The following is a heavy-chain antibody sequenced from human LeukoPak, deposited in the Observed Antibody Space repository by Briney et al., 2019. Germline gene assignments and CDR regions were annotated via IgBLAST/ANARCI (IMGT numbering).Heavy chain of an antibody. CDR1: GFTFSSYA. CDR3: ARGYYDSSGYHYFDY. Sequence: GRSLRLSCAASGFTFSSYAMHWVRQAPGKGLEWVAVISYDGSNKYYADSVKGRFTISRDNSKNTLYLQMNSLRAEDTAVYYRARGYYDSSGYHYFDYWGQGTLVTVSS. V-gene: IGHV3-30-3*01. CDR2: ISYDGSNK. D-gene: IGHD3-22*01. J-gene: IGHJ4*02.